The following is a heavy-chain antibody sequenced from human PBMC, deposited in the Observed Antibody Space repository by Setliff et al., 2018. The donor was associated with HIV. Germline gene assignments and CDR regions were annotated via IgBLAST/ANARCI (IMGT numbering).Heavy chain of an antibody. V-gene: IGHV4-61*03. CDR1: GGSISSGGYY. J-gene: IGHJ6*02. CDR2: IYYSGRT. Sequence: SETLSLTCTVSGGSISSGGYYWSWIRQHPGKGLEWIGYIYYSGRTEYNPSLMSRVTMSVDSSKNHFSLSLRSVTAADTAVYYCARDFRYDTSGSLTGYGLDVWGQGTTVTVSS. D-gene: IGHD3-22*01. CDR3: ARDFRYDTSGSLTGYGLDV.